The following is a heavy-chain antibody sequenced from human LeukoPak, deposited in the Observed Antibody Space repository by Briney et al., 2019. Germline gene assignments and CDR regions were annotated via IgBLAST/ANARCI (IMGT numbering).Heavy chain of an antibody. CDR3: ARETKLLANPQYYFFMDV. D-gene: IGHD2-15*01. CDR2: MNPRGST. CDR1: GGSFSGYY. Sequence: PSETLSLTCAINGGSFSGYYVTWIRQAPGKGLEWIGEMNPRGSTIHNPSLKSRVTISLDTSKNQFSLKLSSVTAADTAVYYCARETKLLANPQYYFFMDVWGKGTTVTVSS. J-gene: IGHJ6*03. V-gene: IGHV4-34*01.